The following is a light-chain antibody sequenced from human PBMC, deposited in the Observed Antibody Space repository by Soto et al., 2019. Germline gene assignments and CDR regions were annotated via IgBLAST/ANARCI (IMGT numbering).Light chain of an antibody. CDR1: QSVSST. V-gene: IGKV3-15*01. CDR3: QQYNKWPLT. CDR2: SAS. J-gene: IGKJ4*01. Sequence: EIVITQSPATLSVSPGESATLSCRASQSVSSTLAWYQRKPGQAPRLLIYSASTRATGIPARFSGSGSGTEFTLTISSLQSEDFAVYYCQQYNKWPLTFGGGTKVDIK.